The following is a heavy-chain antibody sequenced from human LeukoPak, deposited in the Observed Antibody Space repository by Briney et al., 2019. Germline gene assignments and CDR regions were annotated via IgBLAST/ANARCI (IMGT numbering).Heavy chain of an antibody. J-gene: IGHJ4*02. Sequence: ASVKVSCKASGYSFTSYDINWVRQATGQGFEWVGSMNPNSGNTDYAQKLQGRITMTRSTSISTAYMELSSLRSEDTAVYYCARGDYWGQGTLVTVSS. CDR3: ARGDY. CDR2: MNPNSGNT. V-gene: IGHV1-8*01. CDR1: GYSFTSYD.